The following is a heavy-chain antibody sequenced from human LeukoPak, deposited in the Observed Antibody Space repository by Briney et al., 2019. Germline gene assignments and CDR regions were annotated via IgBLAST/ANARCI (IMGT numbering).Heavy chain of an antibody. D-gene: IGHD3-22*01. CDR2: ISYDGSNK. CDR1: GFTFSSYA. J-gene: IGHJ4*02. CDR3: AKESLYYYDSSGYHDY. Sequence: GRSLRLSCAASGFTFSSYAMHWVRQAPGKGLEWVAVISYDGSNKYYADSVKGRFTISRDNSKNTLYLQMNSLRAEGTAVYYCAKESLYYYDSSGYHDYWGQGTLVTVSS. V-gene: IGHV3-30-3*01.